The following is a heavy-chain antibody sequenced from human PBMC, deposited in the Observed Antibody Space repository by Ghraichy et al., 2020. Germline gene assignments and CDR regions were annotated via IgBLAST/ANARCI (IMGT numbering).Heavy chain of an antibody. CDR1: GYTFTSYG. J-gene: IGHJ4*02. Sequence: ASVKVSCKASGYTFTSYGISWVRQAPGQGLEWMGWISAYNGDTNYAQKLQGRVTMTTDTSTSTAYMELRSLRSDDTAVYYCSSGQLPLQCDYWGQGTLVTVSS. D-gene: IGHD2-2*01. V-gene: IGHV1-18*01. CDR3: SSGQLPLQCDY. CDR2: ISAYNGDT.